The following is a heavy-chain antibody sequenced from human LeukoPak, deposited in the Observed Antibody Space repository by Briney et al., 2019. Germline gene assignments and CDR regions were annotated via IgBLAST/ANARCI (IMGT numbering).Heavy chain of an antibody. Sequence: GGSLRLSCAASGFTFSSNAMSCVRQAPGKGLEWVSAISGSDGRTYYADSVKGRFTISRDNSKNTLYLQMNSLRAEDTAIYYCAREKYSSGFFDYWGQGTLVTVSS. CDR3: AREKYSSGFFDY. CDR2: ISGSDGRT. CDR1: GFTFSSNA. J-gene: IGHJ4*02. D-gene: IGHD6-19*01. V-gene: IGHV3-23*01.